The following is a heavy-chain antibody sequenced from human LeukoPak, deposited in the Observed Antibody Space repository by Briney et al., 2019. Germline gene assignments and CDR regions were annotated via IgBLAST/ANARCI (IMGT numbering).Heavy chain of an antibody. CDR3: AKDLDCSSTSCYSSPN. CDR2: FSWNSGSI. CDR1: GFTFDDYA. J-gene: IGHJ4*02. Sequence: GGSLRLSCAASGFTFDDYAIHWVRQAPGKGLEWVSGFSWNSGSIDYADSVKGRFTISRDNAKNSLYLQMNSLRAEDTALYYCAKDLDCSSTSCYSSPNWGQGTLVTVSS. V-gene: IGHV3-9*01. D-gene: IGHD2-2*02.